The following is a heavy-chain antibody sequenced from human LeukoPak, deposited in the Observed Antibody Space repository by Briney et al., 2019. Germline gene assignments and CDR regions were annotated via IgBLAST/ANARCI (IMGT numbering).Heavy chain of an antibody. Sequence: GGSLRLSCAASGFTFSSYGMHWVRQAPGKGLEWVAFIRYDGSNKYYADSVKGRFTISRDNSKNTLYLQMNSLRAEDTAVYYCYYDSSGYFLFDIWGQGTMVTVSS. D-gene: IGHD3-22*01. CDR2: IRYDGSNK. V-gene: IGHV3-30*02. J-gene: IGHJ3*02. CDR1: GFTFSSYG. CDR3: YYDSSGYFLFDI.